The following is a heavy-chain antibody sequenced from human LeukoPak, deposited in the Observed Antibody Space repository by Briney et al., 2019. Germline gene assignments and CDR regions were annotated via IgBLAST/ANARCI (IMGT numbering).Heavy chain of an antibody. CDR3: ARDAKASNHADY. Sequence: SETLSLTCTVSGGSISSYYWSWIRQPAGKGLEWIGRIYTSGSTSYNPSLKSRVTMSVDTSKNQFSLKLSSVTAADTAVYYCARDAKASNHADYWGQGTLVIVSS. J-gene: IGHJ4*02. D-gene: IGHD4/OR15-4a*01. V-gene: IGHV4-4*07. CDR1: GGSISSYY. CDR2: IYTSGST.